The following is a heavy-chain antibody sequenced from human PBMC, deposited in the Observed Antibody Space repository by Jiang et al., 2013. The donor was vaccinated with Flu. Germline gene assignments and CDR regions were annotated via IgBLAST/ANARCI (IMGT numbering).Heavy chain of an antibody. V-gene: IGHV3-30*18. D-gene: IGHD3-10*01. CDR2: ISYDGSNK. CDR1: GFTFSSYG. Sequence: VQLVESGGGVVQPGRSLRLSCAASGFTFSSYGMHWVRQAPGKGLEWVAVISYDGSNKYYADSVKGRFTISRDNSKNTLYLQMNSLRAEDTAVYYCAKEGEYYYGSGPSDYWGQGTLVTVSS. CDR3: AKEGEYYYGSGPSDY. J-gene: IGHJ4*02.